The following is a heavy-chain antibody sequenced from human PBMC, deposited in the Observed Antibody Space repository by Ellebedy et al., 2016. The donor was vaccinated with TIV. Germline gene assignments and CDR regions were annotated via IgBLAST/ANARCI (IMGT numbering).Heavy chain of an antibody. Sequence: GESLEISCAASGFTFSAYGMFWVRQAPGKGLEWVSLIFYDGSNKNYLDSVKGRFTISRDNSKNTLFLQMNSLRADDTAMYYCARDAGGMSHGAFDIWGQGTMVTVSS. CDR3: ARDAGGMSHGAFDI. CDR2: IFYDGSNK. V-gene: IGHV3-33*01. CDR1: GFTFSAYG. J-gene: IGHJ3*02. D-gene: IGHD1-26*01.